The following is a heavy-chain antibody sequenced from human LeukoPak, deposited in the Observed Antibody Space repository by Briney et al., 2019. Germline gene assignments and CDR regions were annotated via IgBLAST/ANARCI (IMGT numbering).Heavy chain of an antibody. V-gene: IGHV3-30*02. CDR2: IRYDGSNK. CDR1: GFTFSSYG. D-gene: IGHD6-19*01. Sequence: GGSLRLPCAASGFTFSSYGMHWVRQAPGKGLEWVACIRYDGSNKYYADSVKGRFTISRDNSKHTLSLQMNSLRPEDTAVYYCAKDSSVFIAVAGTGAAFDIWGQGTMVTVSS. J-gene: IGHJ3*02. CDR3: AKDSSVFIAVAGTGAAFDI.